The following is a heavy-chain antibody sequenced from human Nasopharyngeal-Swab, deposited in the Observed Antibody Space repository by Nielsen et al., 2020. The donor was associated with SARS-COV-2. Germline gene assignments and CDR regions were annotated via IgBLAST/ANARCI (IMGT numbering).Heavy chain of an antibody. V-gene: IGHV1-69*01. J-gene: IGHJ4*02. CDR2: IIPLFEKT. Sequence: WVRQAPGQGLEWLGGIIPLFEKTDYAQRFQGRVTFTADESTTTAYMELSRLGSEDTAVYYCAREGEEDDGTGWTRGGYFDLWGQGTQVTVSS. CDR3: AREGEEDDGTGWTRGGYFDL. D-gene: IGHD3/OR15-3a*01.